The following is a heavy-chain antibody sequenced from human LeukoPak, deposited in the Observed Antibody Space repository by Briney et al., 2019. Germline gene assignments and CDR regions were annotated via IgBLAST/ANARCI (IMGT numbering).Heavy chain of an antibody. D-gene: IGHD6-13*01. J-gene: IGHJ4*02. CDR3: AKDMGVSYSSSEGCDY. V-gene: IGHV3-30*18. CDR1: GFTFSRYG. Sequence: GRSMRLSCAASGFTFSRYGMHWVRQAPGKGLEWVAVISYDGSNKYYADSVKGRFTISRDDSKNTLYLQMNSLRAEDTAVYYCAKDMGVSYSSSEGCDYWGQGTLVTVSS. CDR2: ISYDGSNK.